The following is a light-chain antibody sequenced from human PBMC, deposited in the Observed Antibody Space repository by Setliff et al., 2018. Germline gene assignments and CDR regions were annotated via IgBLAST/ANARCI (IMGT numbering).Light chain of an antibody. CDR1: SSDVGSYDL. CDR2: AVS. V-gene: IGLV2-14*03. J-gene: IGLJ1*01. CDR3: NAYTSGSTYV. Sequence: QSALTQPASVSGSPGQSITISCSGTSSDVGSYDLVSWYQQHPGKAPKLIIYAVSDRPSGVSNRFSGPKSGNTASLTTSGLQTEDEADYYCNAYTSGSTYVFGTGTKVTVL.